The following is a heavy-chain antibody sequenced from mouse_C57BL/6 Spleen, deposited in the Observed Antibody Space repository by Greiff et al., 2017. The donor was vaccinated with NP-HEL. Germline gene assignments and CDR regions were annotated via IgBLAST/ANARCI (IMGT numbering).Heavy chain of an antibody. V-gene: IGHV1-78*01. D-gene: IGHD1-1*01. Sequence: QVQLKQSAAELVKPGASVKISCTVSGYTFTDHTIHWMKQRPAQGLEWIGYIYPRDGSTKYNEKFKGTATLTADKSSSTAYMQLNSLTSEDAAVYFCARTTTGVAMDDWGQGTSVTVSS. CDR1: GYTFTDHT. J-gene: IGHJ4*01. CDR2: IYPRDGST. CDR3: ARTTTGVAMDD.